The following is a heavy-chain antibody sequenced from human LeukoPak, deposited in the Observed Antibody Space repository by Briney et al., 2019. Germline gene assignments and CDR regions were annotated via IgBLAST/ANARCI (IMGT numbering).Heavy chain of an antibody. Sequence: SETLSLTCTVSGGSINFYYWSWIRQPAGKGLEWIGRIYSTGSTNYSPSLKGRVTMSVDKSKNQFSLNLSSVTAADTAVYYCARGIADPYSFDSWGQGTLVTVSS. V-gene: IGHV4-4*07. J-gene: IGHJ4*02. CDR1: GGSINFYY. D-gene: IGHD6-13*01. CDR3: ARGIADPYSFDS. CDR2: IYSTGST.